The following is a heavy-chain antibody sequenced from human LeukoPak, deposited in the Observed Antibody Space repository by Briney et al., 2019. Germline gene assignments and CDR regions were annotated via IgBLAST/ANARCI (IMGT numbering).Heavy chain of an antibody. V-gene: IGHV3-21*01. Sequence: GGSLRLSCAASGFTFSSYSVNWVRQAPGKGLEWVSSISSSSIYIYYADSVKGRFTISRDNAKNSLYLQMNSLRAEDTAVYYCARDPTTYGSGSYYYYFDYWGQGTLVTVSS. CDR2: ISSSSIYI. J-gene: IGHJ4*02. CDR3: ARDPTTYGSGSYYYYFDY. CDR1: GFTFSSYS. D-gene: IGHD3-10*01.